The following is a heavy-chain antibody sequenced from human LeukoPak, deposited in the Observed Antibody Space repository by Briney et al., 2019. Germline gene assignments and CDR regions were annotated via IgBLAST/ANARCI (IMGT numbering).Heavy chain of an antibody. V-gene: IGHV4-4*07. D-gene: IGHD2-15*01. CDR1: GGSISSYY. J-gene: IGHJ4*02. Sequence: SETLSLTCAVSGGSISSYYWSWIRQPAGKGLEWIGRIYTSGSTNYNPSLKSRVTISVDTSKNQFSLKLSSVTAADTAVYYCASYCSGGSCWCYWGQGTLVTVSS. CDR3: ASYCSGGSCWCY. CDR2: IYTSGST.